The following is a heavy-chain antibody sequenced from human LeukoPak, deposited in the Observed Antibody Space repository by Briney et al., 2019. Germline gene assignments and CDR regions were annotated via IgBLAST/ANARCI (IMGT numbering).Heavy chain of an antibody. D-gene: IGHD1-26*01. CDR3: ARIGRASWYFDY. CDR2: MNPNSGNT. J-gene: IGHJ4*02. CDR1: GYTFTSYD. Sequence: ASVKVSCKASGYTFTSYDINWVRQATGQGLEWMGWMNPNSGNTGYAQKFQGRVTMTRNTSISTAYMELSSLRSEDTAVYYCARIGRASWYFDYWGQGTLVTVSS. V-gene: IGHV1-8*01.